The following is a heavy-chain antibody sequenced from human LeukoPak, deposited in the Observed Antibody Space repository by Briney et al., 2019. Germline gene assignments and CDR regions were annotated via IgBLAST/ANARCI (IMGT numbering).Heavy chain of an antibody. V-gene: IGHV1-18*01. Sequence: EASVKVSCKASGGTFSSYAISWVRQAPGQVLEWMGWISTYHGNTNYAQIFQDRVTLTTDTSTSTAYMELRRLRSDDTAVYYCARRPNHYDTSGYDYWGQETLVTVSS. CDR1: GGTFSSYA. J-gene: IGHJ4*02. D-gene: IGHD3-22*01. CDR2: ISTYHGNT. CDR3: ARRPNHYDTSGYDY.